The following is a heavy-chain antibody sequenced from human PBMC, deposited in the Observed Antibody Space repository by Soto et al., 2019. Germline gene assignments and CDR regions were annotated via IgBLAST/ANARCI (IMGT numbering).Heavy chain of an antibody. CDR3: APAYGGTSLY. CDR1: GFSLSTSRVG. J-gene: IGHJ4*02. V-gene: IGHV2-5*02. CDR2: IYWDDAK. Sequence: QITLKESGPTLVKPTQTLTLTCTFSGFSLSTSRVGVGWIRQPPGKALEWLAVIYWDDAKTYRPSLKSRLTNXXHTSKNQVALTMTNMAPVDTATYYCAPAYGGTSLYWGQGTLVTVSS. D-gene: IGHD1-26*01.